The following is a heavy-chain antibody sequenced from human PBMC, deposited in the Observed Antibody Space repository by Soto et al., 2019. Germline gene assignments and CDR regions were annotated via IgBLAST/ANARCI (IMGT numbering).Heavy chain of an antibody. Sequence: SETLSLTYTVSCGSISSGGYYWSWIRQHPGKGLEWIGYIYYSGSTYYNPSLKSRVTISVDTSKNQFSLKLSSVTAADTAVYYCARGSGYSYGFDYWGQGTLVTVSS. CDR1: CGSISSGGYY. V-gene: IGHV4-30-4*08. J-gene: IGHJ4*02. CDR3: ARGSGYSYGFDY. CDR2: IYYSGST. D-gene: IGHD5-18*01.